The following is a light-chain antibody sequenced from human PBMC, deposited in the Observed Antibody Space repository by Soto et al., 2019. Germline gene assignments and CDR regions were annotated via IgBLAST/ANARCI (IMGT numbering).Light chain of an antibody. Sequence: EIVLTQSPGTLSVSPGERATLSCRASHSVSSSYLAWYQQKPGQAPRLLIYGASSRATSIPDRFSGSGSGTDFTLTISRLEPEDFAVYYCQQYDNSPFTFGPGTKVDIK. CDR2: GAS. V-gene: IGKV3-20*01. J-gene: IGKJ3*01. CDR3: QQYDNSPFT. CDR1: HSVSSSY.